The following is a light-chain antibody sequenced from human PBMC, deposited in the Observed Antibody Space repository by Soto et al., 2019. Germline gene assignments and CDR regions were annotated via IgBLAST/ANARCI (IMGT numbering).Light chain of an antibody. CDR2: ETS. Sequence: DIQLTQSPSSLSASVGDRVTITCRASQDIHNYLAWFQQKPGKAPKSLIYETSTLQSGVPLRFAGDASGTRFTLTISSRQPEDVATYYCLQYDTYPVLFGGGTTVEI. V-gene: IGKV1-16*01. CDR3: LQYDTYPVL. CDR1: QDIHNY. J-gene: IGKJ4*01.